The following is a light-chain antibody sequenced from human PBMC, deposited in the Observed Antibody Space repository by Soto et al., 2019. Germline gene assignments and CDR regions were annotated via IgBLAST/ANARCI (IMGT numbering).Light chain of an antibody. Sequence: EIVLTQSPGTLSLSPGERATLSCRASQSVSSNSLAWYQQKPGQAPRLLISGASSRATAIPDRFSGSGSGTDFTLTISRLEPEDFPVYYCHQYGSSSPFTFGQGTKLEIK. J-gene: IGKJ2*01. CDR1: QSVSSNS. CDR2: GAS. V-gene: IGKV3-20*01. CDR3: HQYGSSSPFT.